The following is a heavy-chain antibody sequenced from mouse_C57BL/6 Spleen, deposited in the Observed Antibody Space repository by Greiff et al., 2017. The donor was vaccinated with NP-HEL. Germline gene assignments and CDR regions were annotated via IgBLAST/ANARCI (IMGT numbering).Heavy chain of an antibody. Sequence: VHVKQSGAELVRPGASVKLSCTASGFNIKDDYMHWVKQRPEQGLEWIGWIDPENGDTEYASKFQGKATITADTSSNTAYLQLSSLTSEDTAVYYCTGLRQGDYYAMDYWGQGTSVTVSS. CDR2: IDPENGDT. D-gene: IGHD2-2*01. CDR1: GFNIKDDY. J-gene: IGHJ4*01. V-gene: IGHV14-4*01. CDR3: TGLRQGDYYAMDY.